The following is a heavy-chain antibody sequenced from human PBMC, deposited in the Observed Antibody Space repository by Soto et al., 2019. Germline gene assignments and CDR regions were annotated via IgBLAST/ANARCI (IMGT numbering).Heavy chain of an antibody. J-gene: IGHJ4*02. Sequence: QVQLVQSGAEVKKPGASVKVSCKASGYTFTNFGISWVRQAPGQGLEWMGWISAYNGNTNYAQKFQGRVTMTTDTSTRTASMAVRSLRFDDTAVYYCARGGAPIVYWGQGTLVTVSS. CDR3: ARGGAPIVY. CDR2: ISAYNGNT. V-gene: IGHV1-18*01. D-gene: IGHD3-16*01. CDR1: GYTFTNFG.